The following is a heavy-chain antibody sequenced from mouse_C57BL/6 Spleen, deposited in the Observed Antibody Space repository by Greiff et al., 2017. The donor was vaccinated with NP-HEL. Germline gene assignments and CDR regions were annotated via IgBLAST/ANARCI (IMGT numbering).Heavy chain of an antibody. CDR3: ARSYYDYLYAMDY. V-gene: IGHV1-82*01. CDR2: IYPGDGDT. J-gene: IGHJ4*01. D-gene: IGHD2-4*01. Sequence: VQLQQSGPELVKPGASVKISCKASGYAFSSSWMNWVKQRPGKGLEWIGRIYPGDGDTNYNGKFKGKATLTADKSSSTAYMQLSSLTSEDSAVYVCARSYYDYLYAMDYWGQGTSVTVSS. CDR1: GYAFSSSW.